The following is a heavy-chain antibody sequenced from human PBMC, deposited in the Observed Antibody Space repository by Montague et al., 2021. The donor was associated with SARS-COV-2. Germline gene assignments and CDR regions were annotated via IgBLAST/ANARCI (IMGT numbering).Heavy chain of an antibody. Sequence: TLSITCTVSGGSISSGGYYWSWIRQHPGKGLEWIGYIYYSGSTYYNPSLKSRVTISVDTSKNQFSLKLSSVTAADTAVYYCARVEFDGGYDSVPLDVWGQGTTVTVSS. CDR3: ARVEFDGGYDSVPLDV. V-gene: IGHV4-31*03. D-gene: IGHD5-12*01. CDR2: IYYSGST. CDR1: GGSISSGGYY. J-gene: IGHJ6*02.